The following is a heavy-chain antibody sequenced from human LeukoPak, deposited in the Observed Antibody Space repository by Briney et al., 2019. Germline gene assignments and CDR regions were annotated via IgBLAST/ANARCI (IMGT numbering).Heavy chain of an antibody. CDR2: ISTSGRTI. J-gene: IGHJ4*02. CDR3: ARGYFLGFDY. Sequence: PGGSLRLSCAASGFTFSSYEMNWVRQAPGKGLEWVSYISTSGRTIHYADSVKGRLTISRDNAKNSLYLQMNSLRAEDAAVYYCARGYFLGFDYWGQGTLVTVSS. CDR1: GFTFSSYE. D-gene: IGHD2/OR15-2a*01. V-gene: IGHV3-48*03.